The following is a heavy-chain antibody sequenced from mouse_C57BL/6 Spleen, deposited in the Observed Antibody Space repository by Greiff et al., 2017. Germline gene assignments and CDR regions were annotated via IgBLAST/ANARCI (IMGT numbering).Heavy chain of an antibody. V-gene: IGHV2-5*01. J-gene: IGHJ3*01. CDR1: GFSLTSYG. Sequence: QVQLQQSGPGLVQPSPCLSISCTASGFSLTSYGVHWVRQSPGKGLEWLGVIWSGGSTDYNAAFMSRLSITKDNSKSQVFCKMNSLQADDTAIYCCAPLTGTTAWFAYWGQGTLVTVSA. CDR2: IWSGGST. D-gene: IGHD4-1*01. CDR3: APLTGTTAWFAY.